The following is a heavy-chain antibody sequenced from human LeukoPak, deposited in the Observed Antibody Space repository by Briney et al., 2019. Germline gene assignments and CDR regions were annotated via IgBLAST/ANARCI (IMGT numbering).Heavy chain of an antibody. CDR1: GFTFSGYG. CDR3: AKDRYYDSSGYYGVSYFDY. J-gene: IGHJ4*02. D-gene: IGHD3-22*01. Sequence: PGRSLRLSCAASGFTFSGYGMHWVRQAPGKGLEWVAVISYDGSNKYYADSVKGRFTISRDNSKNTLYLQMNSLRAEDTAVYYCAKDRYYDSSGYYGVSYFDYWGQGTLVTVSS. V-gene: IGHV3-30*18. CDR2: ISYDGSNK.